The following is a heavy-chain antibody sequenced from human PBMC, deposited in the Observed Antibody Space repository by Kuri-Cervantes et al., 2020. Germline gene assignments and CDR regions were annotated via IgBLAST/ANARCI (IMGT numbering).Heavy chain of an antibody. D-gene: IGHD6-19*01. CDR1: GGSISSYY. CDR3: AGYSSGWYPTVSDYYYYYGMDV. CDR2: IYHSGST. J-gene: IGHJ6*02. Sequence: SETLSLTCTVSGGSISSYYWSWIRQPPGKGLEWIGSIYHSGSTYYNPSLKSRVTISVDTSKNQFSLKLSSVTAADTAVYYCAGYSSGWYPTVSDYYYYYGMDVWGQGTTVTVSS. V-gene: IGHV4-59*04.